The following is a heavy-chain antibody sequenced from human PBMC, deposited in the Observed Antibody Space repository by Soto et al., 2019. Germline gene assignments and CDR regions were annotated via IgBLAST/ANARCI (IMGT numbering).Heavy chain of an antibody. D-gene: IGHD3-22*01. CDR1: GFIFGNAW. CDR3: TTDSHFTMKLVRFDY. J-gene: IGHJ4*01. Sequence: GGSLRLSCAASGFIFGNAWINWVRQAPGKGLEWVGRIKSKIDGGTTDFAAPVKGRFAISRDDSRNMVYFQMNSLEIEDTAVYYCTTDSHFTMKLVRFDYWGLGTLVTVSS. V-gene: IGHV3-15*07. CDR2: IKSKIDGGTT.